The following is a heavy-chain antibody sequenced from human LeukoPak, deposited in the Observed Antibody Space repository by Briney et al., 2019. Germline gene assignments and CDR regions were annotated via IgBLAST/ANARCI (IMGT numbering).Heavy chain of an antibody. Sequence: ETLSLTCNVSGGSISSYYWSWIRQPPGKGLEWIGYIYYSGSTNYNPSLKSRVTISVDTSKNQFSLKLSSVTAVDTAVYYCARTLGHYDSSGYLDWYFDLWGRGTLVTVSS. J-gene: IGHJ2*01. CDR3: ARTLGHYDSSGYLDWYFDL. CDR2: IYYSGST. V-gene: IGHV4-59*12. CDR1: GGSISSYY. D-gene: IGHD3-22*01.